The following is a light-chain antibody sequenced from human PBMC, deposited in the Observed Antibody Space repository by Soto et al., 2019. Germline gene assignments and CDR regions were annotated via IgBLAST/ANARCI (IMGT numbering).Light chain of an antibody. J-gene: IGLJ2*01. CDR2: EDN. V-gene: IGLV2-23*01. CDR3: CSYAGSYVV. Sequence: QAASVSGSPGQSITISCTGSSSDVGNYDLVSWFQHHPGKAPQLFIYEDNKWPSGASHRFSGSKSGNTASLTISGLQAEDEADYYCCSYAGSYVVFGGGTKLTVL. CDR1: SSDVGNYDL.